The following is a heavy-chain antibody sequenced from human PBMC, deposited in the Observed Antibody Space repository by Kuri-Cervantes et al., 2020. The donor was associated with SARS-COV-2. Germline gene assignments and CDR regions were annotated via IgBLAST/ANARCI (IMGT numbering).Heavy chain of an antibody. CDR3: ARAPYDFWSGYYPYGMDV. CDR1: GGSFSGYY. D-gene: IGHD3-3*01. V-gene: IGHV4-34*01. Sequence: SQTLSLTCAVYGGSFSGYYWSWIRQPPGKGLEWIGEINHSGSTNYNPSLKSRVTISVDTSKNQFSLKLSSVTAADTAVYYCARAPYDFWSGYYPYGMDVWGQGTTVTVSS. J-gene: IGHJ6*02. CDR2: INHSGST.